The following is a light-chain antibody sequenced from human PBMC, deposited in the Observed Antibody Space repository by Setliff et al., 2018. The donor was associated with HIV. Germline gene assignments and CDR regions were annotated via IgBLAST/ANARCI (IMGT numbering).Light chain of an antibody. CDR3: CSYTSRNTDV. J-gene: IGLJ1*01. CDR1: SSDIGGYDY. V-gene: IGLV2-14*01. Sequence: QSALTQPASVSGSPGQSITISCTGTSSDIGGYDYVSWYQQHPDTAPKVIIYEVSNRPSGVSNRFSGSKSGNTASLTISGLQAEDEADYYCCSYTSRNTDVSGTGTKVTVL. CDR2: EVS.